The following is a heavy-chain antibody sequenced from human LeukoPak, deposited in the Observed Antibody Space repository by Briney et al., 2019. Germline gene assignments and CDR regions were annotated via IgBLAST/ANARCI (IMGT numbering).Heavy chain of an antibody. V-gene: IGHV5-51*01. J-gene: IGHJ6*02. Sequence: GESLKISCKGSGYSFLEYWIGWVRQMPGKGPEWMGFIYPRDSYPMYGPPFQGQVTFSVDKSINTAYVQWSSLKASDTAIYYCAICGIQGCNPSCYKSFYYYGMDVWGQGTTVTVSS. D-gene: IGHD2-2*02. CDR3: AICGIQGCNPSCYKSFYYYGMDV. CDR1: GYSFLEYW. CDR2: IYPRDSYP.